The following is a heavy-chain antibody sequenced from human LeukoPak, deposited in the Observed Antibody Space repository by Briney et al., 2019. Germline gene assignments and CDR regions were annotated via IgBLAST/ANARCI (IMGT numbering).Heavy chain of an antibody. J-gene: IGHJ4*02. CDR1: GFTFSDYY. D-gene: IGHD1-1*01. V-gene: IGHV3-11*03. CDR2: ISGSSNYI. CDR3: ARNEFGQYYFDY. Sequence: GGSLRLSCAASGFTFSDYYMSWIRQAPGKGLEWVSYISGSSNYINYADSVKGRFTISRDNAKNSLYLQMNSLRAEDTAVYYCARNEFGQYYFDYWGQGTLVTVSS.